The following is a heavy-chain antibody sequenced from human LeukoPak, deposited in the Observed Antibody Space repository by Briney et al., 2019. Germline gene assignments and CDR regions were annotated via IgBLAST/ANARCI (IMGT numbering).Heavy chain of an antibody. Sequence: PGGSLRLSCAASGFTFSSYAMSWVRQAPGKGLEWVSAISGSGGSTYYADSVKGRFTISRDNSKNTLYLQMNSLRAEDTAVYYCAKDQQYSSRAPLFDPWGQGTLVTVSS. CDR3: AKDQQYSSRAPLFDP. V-gene: IGHV3-23*01. D-gene: IGHD6-19*01. CDR2: ISGSGGST. J-gene: IGHJ5*02. CDR1: GFTFSSYA.